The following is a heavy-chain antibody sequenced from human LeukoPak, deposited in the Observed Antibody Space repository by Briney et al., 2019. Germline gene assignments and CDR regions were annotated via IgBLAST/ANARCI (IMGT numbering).Heavy chain of an antibody. CDR1: GFTFSSYG. Sequence: GGSLRLSCAASGFTFSSYGRHWVGQAPGRGLEGGAVIWYDGSNKYYADSVKGRFTISRDNSKNTLYLQMNSLRAEDTAVYYCAREKIVGATTWYYYYYMDVWGKGTTVTVSS. CDR3: AREKIVGATTWYYYYYMDV. V-gene: IGHV3-33*01. CDR2: IWYDGSNK. J-gene: IGHJ6*03. D-gene: IGHD1-26*01.